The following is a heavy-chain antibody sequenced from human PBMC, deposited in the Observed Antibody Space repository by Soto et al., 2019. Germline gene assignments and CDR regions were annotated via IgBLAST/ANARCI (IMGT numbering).Heavy chain of an antibody. Sequence: GGSLRLSCAASGFTVSSNYMSWVRQAPGKGLEWVSVIYSGGSTYYADSVKGRFTISRDNSKNTLYLQMNSLRAEDTAVYYCARGGSSAVTTDPQGMRWDYYYYYYMDVWGKGTTVTVSS. CDR3: ARGGSSAVTTDPQGMRWDYYYYYYMDV. V-gene: IGHV3-66*01. CDR2: IYSGGST. CDR1: GFTVSSNY. J-gene: IGHJ6*03. D-gene: IGHD4-17*01.